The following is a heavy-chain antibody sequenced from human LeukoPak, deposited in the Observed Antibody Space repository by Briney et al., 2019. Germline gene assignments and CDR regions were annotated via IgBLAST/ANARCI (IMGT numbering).Heavy chain of an antibody. V-gene: IGHV4-59*01. Sequence: SETLSLTCTVSGGSISSYYWSWIRQPPGKGLEWIGYIYYSGSTNYNPSLKSRVTISVDTSKNQFSLKLSSVTAADTAVYYCAKWGCSGSDCYPFAYWGQGTLVTVSS. J-gene: IGHJ4*02. CDR1: GGSISSYY. D-gene: IGHD2-15*01. CDR2: IYYSGST. CDR3: AKWGCSGSDCYPFAY.